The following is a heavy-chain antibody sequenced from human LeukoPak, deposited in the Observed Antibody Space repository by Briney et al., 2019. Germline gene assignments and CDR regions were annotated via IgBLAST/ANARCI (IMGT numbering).Heavy chain of an antibody. CDR1: GGTFSSYA. D-gene: IGHD3-22*01. J-gene: IGHJ4*02. V-gene: IGHV1-69*04. CDR3: ARDADSSGYYGYY. CDR2: IIPILGIA. Sequence: ASVKVSCKASGGTFSSYAISWVRQAPGQGLEWMGRIIPILGIANYAQKFQGRVTITADKSTSTAYMELSSLRSEDTAVYYCARDADSSGYYGYYWGQGTLVTVSS.